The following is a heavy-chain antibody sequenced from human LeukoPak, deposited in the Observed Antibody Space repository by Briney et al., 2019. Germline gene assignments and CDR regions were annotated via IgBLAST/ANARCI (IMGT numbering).Heavy chain of an antibody. D-gene: IGHD4-17*01. CDR3: AREDYCAYGRFVDY. CDR1: GGSLSSGDYY. Sequence: SQTLSLTCTVSGGSLSSGDYYWRCLRQPPGRGLECLGYIYYSGSTYYNPSLKSRVTISVDTSKNQFSLKLSSVTAADTAVYYCAREDYCAYGRFVDYWGQGTLVTVSS. CDR2: IYYSGST. J-gene: IGHJ4*02. V-gene: IGHV4-30-4*01.